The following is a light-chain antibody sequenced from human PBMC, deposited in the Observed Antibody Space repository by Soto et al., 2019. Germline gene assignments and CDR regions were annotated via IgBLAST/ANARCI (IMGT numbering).Light chain of an antibody. CDR2: VERSGSY. V-gene: IGLV4-60*02. J-gene: IGLJ3*02. CDR1: SGHSTYT. CDR3: ENWDSTTHRV. Sequence: QPVLTQSSSASASLGSSVKLTCTLSSGHSTYTIAWHQQQPGKAPRYLMKVERSGSYNKGSGVPDRFSGSSSGADRYLTIYNLQFEDEADYYCENWDSTTHRVFGRGNKLTV.